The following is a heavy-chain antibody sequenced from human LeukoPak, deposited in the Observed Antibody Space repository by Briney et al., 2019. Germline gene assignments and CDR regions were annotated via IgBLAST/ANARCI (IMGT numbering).Heavy chain of an antibody. Sequence: ASVKVSCKASGYTFTSYDINWVRQATGQGLEWMGWMNPNSGNTGYAQKFQGRVTITRNTSISTAYMELSSLRSEDTAVYYCARGGGRGGGGTMIPARDAFDIWGQGTMVTVSS. D-gene: IGHD3-22*01. CDR3: ARGGGRGGGGTMIPARDAFDI. V-gene: IGHV1-8*03. CDR2: MNPNSGNT. J-gene: IGHJ3*02. CDR1: GYTFTSYD.